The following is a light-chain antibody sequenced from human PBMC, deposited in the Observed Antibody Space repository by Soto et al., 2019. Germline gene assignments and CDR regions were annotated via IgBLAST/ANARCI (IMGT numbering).Light chain of an antibody. CDR3: QYYGDPRA. Sequence: DIVLTQSPGTLSLSPGERATLSCRASQTVGSNYLAWYQQRRGQAPRLLIYGASTRATGIPDRFSGSGSGTDFTLTISRLEPEDFAVYYCQYYGDPRAFGSGAKLDFK. J-gene: IGKJ3*01. V-gene: IGKV3-20*01. CDR2: GAS. CDR1: QTVGSNY.